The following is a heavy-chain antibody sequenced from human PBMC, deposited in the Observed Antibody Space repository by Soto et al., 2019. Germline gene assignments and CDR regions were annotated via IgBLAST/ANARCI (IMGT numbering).Heavy chain of an antibody. Sequence: QVTLKESGPVLVKPTETLTLTCTVSGFSLTYSRMGVSWIRQPPGKALEWLAHIFSNDEKSYSTSLNSRLTISKDTSKSQVVLTMTNMDPVDTATYYCARIAPPRIAAAGMDPFDIWGQGTMVTISS. D-gene: IGHD6-13*01. CDR1: GFSLTYSRMG. V-gene: IGHV2-26*01. J-gene: IGHJ3*02. CDR2: IFSNDEK. CDR3: ARIAPPRIAAAGMDPFDI.